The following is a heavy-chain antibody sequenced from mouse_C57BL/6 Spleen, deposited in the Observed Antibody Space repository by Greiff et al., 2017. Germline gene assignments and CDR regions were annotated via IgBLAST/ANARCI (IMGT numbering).Heavy chain of an antibody. CDR1: GYAFSSYW. D-gene: IGHD4-1*02. CDR2: IYPGDGDT. J-gene: IGHJ4*01. Sequence: QVQLQHSGAELVKPGASVKISCKASGYAFSSYWMNWVKQRPGKGLEWIGQIYPGDGDTNYNGKFKGKATLTADKSSSTAYMQLSSLTSEDSAVYFCARSPNWPYYAMDYWGQGTSVTVSS. CDR3: ARSPNWPYYAMDY. V-gene: IGHV1-80*01.